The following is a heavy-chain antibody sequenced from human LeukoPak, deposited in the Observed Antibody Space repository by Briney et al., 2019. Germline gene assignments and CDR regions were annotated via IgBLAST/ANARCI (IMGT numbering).Heavy chain of an antibody. CDR2: IYYGGDT. CDR1: GGSINSSTYY. D-gene: IGHD6-13*01. V-gene: IGHV4-39*01. Sequence: SETLSLTCTVSGGSINSSTYYWGWIRQPPGKGLEWIGSIYYGGDTDYSPSLQSRVTISVDASKNQFSLNLTSVTAADTAVYYCARGSSIAAAGESSAFDIWGQGTMVTVSS. CDR3: ARGSSIAAAGESSAFDI. J-gene: IGHJ3*02.